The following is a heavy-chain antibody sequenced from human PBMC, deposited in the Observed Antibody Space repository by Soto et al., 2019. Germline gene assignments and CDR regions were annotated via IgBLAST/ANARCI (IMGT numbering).Heavy chain of an antibody. J-gene: IGHJ4*02. Sequence: EVQLLESGGDLVQSGGSLRLSCEASGFTFNDFGMSWVRQTPGKGLEWVSTLNHDGRNTHYAASVEGRFTISRDNSKNTLYLQMGSLRAEDTAIYYCAKDAGNEESLFDYWGRGTLVNVS. V-gene: IGHV3-23*01. CDR1: GFTFNDFG. CDR2: LNHDGRNT. CDR3: AKDAGNEESLFDY.